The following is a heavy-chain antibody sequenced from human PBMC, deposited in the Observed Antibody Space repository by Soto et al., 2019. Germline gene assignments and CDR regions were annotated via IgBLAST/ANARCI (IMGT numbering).Heavy chain of an antibody. J-gene: IGHJ6*02. CDR3: ARVSGYVGGMDV. Sequence: EVQLVESGGGLIQPGGSLRLSCAASGFIVSSTYMSWVRQAQGKGLEWVSLIYTGGSTYYADSVKGRFTISRDNSKNTLYLQMNSLRAEDTAVYYCARVSGYVGGMDVWGQGTTVTVSS. CDR2: IYTGGST. CDR1: GFIVSSTY. V-gene: IGHV3-53*01. D-gene: IGHD5-12*01.